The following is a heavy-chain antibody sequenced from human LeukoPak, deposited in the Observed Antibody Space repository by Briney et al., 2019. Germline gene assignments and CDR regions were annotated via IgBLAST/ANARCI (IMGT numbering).Heavy chain of an antibody. Sequence: GGSLRLSCAASGFSFSDYWMTWVRQSSGRGLEWVANIKPDGTAQYYVDSMKGRFTISRDNVENSLYLQMNNLRAEDTAVYYCARVLSSYKWYFDLWGRGTLSLSPQ. V-gene: IGHV3-7*04. CDR2: IKPDGTAQ. CDR3: ARVLSSYKWYFDL. J-gene: IGHJ2*01. D-gene: IGHD3-22*01. CDR1: GFSFSDYW.